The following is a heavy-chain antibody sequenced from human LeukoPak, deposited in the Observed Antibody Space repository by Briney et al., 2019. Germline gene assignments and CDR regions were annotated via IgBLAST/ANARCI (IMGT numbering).Heavy chain of an antibody. V-gene: IGHV3-48*01. D-gene: IGHD6-19*01. J-gene: IGHJ4*02. CDR1: GFTFSSYS. Sequence: PGGSLRLSCAASGFTFSSYSMNWVRQAPGKGLEWVSYISSSSTIYYADSVKGRFTISRDNAKNSLYLQMNSLRAEDTAVYYCARCSTGLVLYFDYWGQGTLVTVSS. CDR3: ARCSTGLVLYFDY. CDR2: ISSSSTI.